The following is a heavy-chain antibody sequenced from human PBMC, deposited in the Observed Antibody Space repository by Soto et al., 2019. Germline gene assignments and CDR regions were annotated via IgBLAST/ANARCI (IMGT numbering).Heavy chain of an antibody. CDR2: IIPIFGTA. V-gene: IGHV1-69*13. D-gene: IGHD5-12*01. CDR1: GGTFSSYA. Sequence: ASVKVSCKASGGTFSSYAISWVRQAPGQGLEWMGGIIPIFGTANYAQKFQGRVTITADESTSTAYMELSSLRSEDTAVYYCAGYSGYDSGFDYWGQGTLVTVSS. J-gene: IGHJ4*02. CDR3: AGYSGYDSGFDY.